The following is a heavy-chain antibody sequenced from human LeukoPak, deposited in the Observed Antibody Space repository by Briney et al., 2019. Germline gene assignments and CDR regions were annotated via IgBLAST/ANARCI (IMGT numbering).Heavy chain of an antibody. CDR3: AKDGGLWVSAHWGDS. CDR2: INSDGSST. D-gene: IGHD7-27*01. J-gene: IGHJ4*02. CDR1: GFTFSSYW. V-gene: IGHV3-74*01. Sequence: GGSLRLSCAASGFTFSSYWMHWVRQAPGKGLVWVSRINSDGSSTSYADSVKGRFTISRDNAKNTLYLQMNSLRAEDTAVYYCAKDGGLWVSAHWGDSWGRGTLVTVSS.